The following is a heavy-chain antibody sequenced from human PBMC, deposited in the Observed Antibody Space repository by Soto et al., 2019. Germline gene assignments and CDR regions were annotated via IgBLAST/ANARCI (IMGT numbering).Heavy chain of an antibody. J-gene: IGHJ3*02. CDR1: GFTFSNFA. CDR2: ITASGRTP. V-gene: IGHV3-23*01. Sequence: VNLLESGGGLVQPGGSLRLSCAASGFTFSNFAMSWVRQAPGRGLEWVSEITASGRTPSYADSVKGRFTISKDESKNPLYLQMNSLGADGPALFFCAKGYFGGSGGFDIWGQGTMVNV. D-gene: IGHD3-16*01. CDR3: AKGYFGGSGGFDI.